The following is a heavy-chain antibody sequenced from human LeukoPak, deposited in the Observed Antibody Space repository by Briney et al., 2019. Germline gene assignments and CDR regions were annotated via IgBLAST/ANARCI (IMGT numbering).Heavy chain of an antibody. CDR3: ARPRGVDTAMVNY. CDR2: ISSSSSYI. J-gene: IGHJ4*02. Sequence: GGSLRLSCVASGFTMSSLHMAWVRQAPGKGLEWVSSISSSSSYIYYADSVKGRFTISRDNAKNSLYLQMNSLRAEDTAVYYCARPRGVDTAMVNYWGQGTLVTVSS. V-gene: IGHV3-21*01. D-gene: IGHD5-18*01. CDR1: GFTMSSLH.